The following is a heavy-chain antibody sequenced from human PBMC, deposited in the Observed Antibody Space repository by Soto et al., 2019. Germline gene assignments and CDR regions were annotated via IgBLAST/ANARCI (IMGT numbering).Heavy chain of an antibody. Sequence: QLHLQESGPGLVEPSETLSLTCTVSGGSLTNYFWTWISQSPVKLLEWIAYIRYSGKTDYNPSLKSRVTISLDTPKNQFSLKLTSVTAADTAMYYCARFQYTVFTPFYLWGQGTMVIVSS. V-gene: IGHV4-59*01. J-gene: IGHJ3*01. CDR2: IRYSGKT. D-gene: IGHD4-17*01. CDR3: ARFQYTVFTPFYL. CDR1: GGSLTNYF.